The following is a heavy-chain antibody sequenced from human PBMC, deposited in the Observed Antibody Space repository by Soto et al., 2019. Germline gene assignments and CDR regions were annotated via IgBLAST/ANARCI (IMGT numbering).Heavy chain of an antibody. CDR2: ISSSTSTI. CDR3: VRDDGGSSGRQAFDI. J-gene: IGHJ3*02. Sequence: QVQLVESGGGLVKPGGSLRLSCAASGFTFGDYYMSWIRQAPGKGLEWVSYISSSTSTIYYADSVKGRFTISRDNAKNSLYLQINSLRAGDTAVYYCVRDDGGSSGRQAFDIWGQGTMVTVSS. D-gene: IGHD6-19*01. CDR1: GFTFGDYY. V-gene: IGHV3-11*01.